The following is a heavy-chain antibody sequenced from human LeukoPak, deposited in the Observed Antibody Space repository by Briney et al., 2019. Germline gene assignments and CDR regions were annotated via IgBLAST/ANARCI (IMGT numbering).Heavy chain of an antibody. CDR3: AGVMIGYSGYDFDY. V-gene: IGHV4-30-4*08. Sequence: SETLSLTCTVSGGSISSGGYYWSWIRQHPGKGLEWIGYIYYSGSTYYNPSLKSRVTISVDTSKNQFSLKLSSVTAADTAVYYCAGVMIGYSGYDFDYWGQGTLVTVSS. J-gene: IGHJ4*02. CDR2: IYYSGST. D-gene: IGHD5-12*01. CDR1: GGSISSGGYY.